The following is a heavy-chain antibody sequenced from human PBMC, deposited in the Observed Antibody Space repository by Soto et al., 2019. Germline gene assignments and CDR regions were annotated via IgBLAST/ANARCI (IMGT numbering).Heavy chain of an antibody. CDR2: IIPIFGTA. D-gene: IGHD5-12*01. V-gene: IGHV1-69*12. Sequence: QVQLVQSGAEVKKPGSSVKVSCKASGGTFSNYAISWVRQAPGQGLEWMGGIIPIFGTANYAQKFQGRVTITADESTSTAYMERSSLGSEDTAIYYCAVGDVEIVPTGMKPFDPWGQGTLVTVSS. J-gene: IGHJ5*02. CDR1: GGTFSNYA. CDR3: AVGDVEIVPTGMKPFDP.